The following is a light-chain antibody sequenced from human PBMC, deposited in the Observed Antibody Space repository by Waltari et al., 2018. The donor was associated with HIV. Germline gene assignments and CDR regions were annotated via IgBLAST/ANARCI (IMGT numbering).Light chain of an antibody. CDR1: QSVLYSSNNKDY. CDR2: WAS. V-gene: IGKV4-1*01. Sequence: DIVMTQTPDSLAVSLGERAPITCKSSQSVLYSSNNKDYLAWYQQRPGQPPKLLIYWASTRESGVPDRFSGSGSGTDFNLTISSLQAEDVAVYYCQQFYGAVYTFGQGTKLEIK. CDR3: QQFYGAVYT. J-gene: IGKJ2*01.